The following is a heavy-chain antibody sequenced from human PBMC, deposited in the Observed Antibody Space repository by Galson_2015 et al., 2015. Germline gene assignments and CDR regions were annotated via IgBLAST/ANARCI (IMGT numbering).Heavy chain of an antibody. D-gene: IGHD3-10*01. CDR3: ARGAEMARGVITDFDAFDI. Sequence: SLRLSCAASGFTFSSYGMHWVRQAPGKGLEWVAVIWYDGSNKYYADSVKGRFTISRDNSKNTLYLQMNSLRAEDTAVYYCARGAEMARGVITDFDAFDIWGQGTMVTVSS. J-gene: IGHJ3*02. CDR1: GFTFSSYG. V-gene: IGHV3-33*01. CDR2: IWYDGSNK.